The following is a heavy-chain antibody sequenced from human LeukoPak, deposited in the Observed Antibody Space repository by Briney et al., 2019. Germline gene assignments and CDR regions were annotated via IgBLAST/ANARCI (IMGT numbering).Heavy chain of an antibody. CDR2: TTTGRGET. V-gene: IGHV1-3*02. Sequence: ASVKVSCKASGYTFTYYALHWVRQAPGQSLEWMGWTTTGRGETRYSYAFQRRITFTRKTSASTVYMDRSDLGSEDTAVYYCAKTRDGAFYIWGQGTMVTVSS. CDR3: AKTRDGAFYI. CDR1: GYTFTYYA. J-gene: IGHJ3*02. D-gene: IGHD1-14*01.